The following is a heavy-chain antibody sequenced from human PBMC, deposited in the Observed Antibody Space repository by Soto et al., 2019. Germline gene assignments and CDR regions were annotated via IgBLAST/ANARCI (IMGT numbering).Heavy chain of an antibody. CDR3: TKANRYCSGANCFTFDY. J-gene: IGHJ4*02. Sequence: PGGSLRLPCTASGFTFSNYAMSWVRQAPGKGLEWVSTFSSGGGGTYYADSGKGRFTISRDNSKNTLSLQMNSLRAEDTAVYYCTKANRYCSGANCFTFDYWGLGTLVTVSS. D-gene: IGHD2-15*01. CDR2: FSSGGGGT. CDR1: GFTFSNYA. V-gene: IGHV3-23*01.